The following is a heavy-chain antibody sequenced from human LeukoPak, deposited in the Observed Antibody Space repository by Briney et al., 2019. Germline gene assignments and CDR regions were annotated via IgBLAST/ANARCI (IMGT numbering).Heavy chain of an antibody. CDR1: GGTFSSYA. CDR2: VSAYNGNT. Sequence: GSVKVSCKASGGTFSSYAISWVRQAPGQGLEWMGWVSAYNGNTNYAQKLQGRVTMTTDTSTSTAYMELRSLRSDDTAVYYCARGLAAAGTDGAFDIWGQGTMVTVSS. V-gene: IGHV1-18*01. CDR3: ARGLAAAGTDGAFDI. J-gene: IGHJ3*02. D-gene: IGHD6-13*01.